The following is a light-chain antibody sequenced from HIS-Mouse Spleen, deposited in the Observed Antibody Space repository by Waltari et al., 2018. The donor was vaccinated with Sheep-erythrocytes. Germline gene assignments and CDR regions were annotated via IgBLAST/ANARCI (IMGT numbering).Light chain of an antibody. V-gene: IGKV1D-13*01. CDR3: QQFNNYPRT. CDR1: QGISSA. Sequence: ATQLTHSPSSLSASVGDRVTITCRASQGISSALAWYQQKPGKAPKLLIYDASSLESGVPSRFSGSGSGTDFTLTISSLQPEDFATYYCQQFNNYPRTFGQGTKVEIK. J-gene: IGKJ1*01. CDR2: DAS.